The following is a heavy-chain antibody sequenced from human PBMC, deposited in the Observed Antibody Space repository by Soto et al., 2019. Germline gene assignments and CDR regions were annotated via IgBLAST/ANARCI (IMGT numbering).Heavy chain of an antibody. CDR1: GFTFSSYA. D-gene: IGHD2-2*02. J-gene: IGHJ4*02. CDR2: ISYDGSNK. Sequence: PGGSLRLSCAASGFTFSSYAMHWVRQAPGKGLEWVAVISYDGSNKYYADSVKGRFTISRDNSKNTLYLQMNSLRAEDTAVYYCARDQDIVVVPAAIPVHFDYWGPGTLVTVSS. CDR3: ARDQDIVVVPAAIPVHFDY. V-gene: IGHV3-30-3*01.